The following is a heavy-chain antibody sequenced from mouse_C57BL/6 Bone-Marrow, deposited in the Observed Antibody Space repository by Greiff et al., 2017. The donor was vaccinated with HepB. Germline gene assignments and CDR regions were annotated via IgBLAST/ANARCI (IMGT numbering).Heavy chain of an antibody. CDR3: ARHGTGRDWYFDV. CDR1: GFTFSSYG. CDR2: ISSGGSYT. J-gene: IGHJ1*03. D-gene: IGHD4-1*01. Sequence: EVKLQESGGDLVKPGGSLKLSCAASGFTFSSYGMSWVRQTPDKRLEWVATISSGGSYTYYPDSVKGRFTISRDNAKNTLYLQVSSLKSEDTAMYYCARHGTGRDWYFDVWGTGTTVTVSS. V-gene: IGHV5-6*01.